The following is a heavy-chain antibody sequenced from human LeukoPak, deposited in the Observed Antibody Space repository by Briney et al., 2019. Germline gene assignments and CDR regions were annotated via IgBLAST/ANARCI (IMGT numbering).Heavy chain of an antibody. D-gene: IGHD5-18*01. J-gene: IGHJ4*02. V-gene: IGHV4-31*03. CDR3: ARVVWEYSLDYFDY. CDR1: GGSISSGGYY. Sequence: PSETLSLTCTVSGGSISSGGYYWSWIRQHPGKGLEWIGYIYYSGSTYYNPSLKSRVTVSVDTSKNQSSLKLSSVTAADTAVYYCARVVWEYSLDYFDYWGQGTLVTVSS. CDR2: IYYSGST.